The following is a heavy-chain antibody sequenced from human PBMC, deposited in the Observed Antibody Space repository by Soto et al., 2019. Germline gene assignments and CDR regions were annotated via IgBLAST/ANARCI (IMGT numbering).Heavy chain of an antibody. V-gene: IGHV3-23*01. Sequence: EVQLLESGGGLVQPGGSLRLSCAASGFSFWKYAMSWVRQAPGKGLEWVSVISGSGGNTNYADSVKGRFAISRDNSKNTLYLQMNSLTTEDTAVYYCSTSNRRGYCSGGTCFNGRYAFDIWGQGTMVTVSS. CDR2: ISGSGGNT. CDR1: GFSFWKYA. CDR3: STSNRRGYCSGGTCFNGRYAFDI. J-gene: IGHJ3*02. D-gene: IGHD2-15*01.